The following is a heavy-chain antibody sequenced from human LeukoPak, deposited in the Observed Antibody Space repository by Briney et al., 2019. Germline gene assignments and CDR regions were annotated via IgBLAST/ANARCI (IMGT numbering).Heavy chain of an antibody. V-gene: IGHV3-53*01. D-gene: IGHD5-18*01. CDR1: GFTISSNY. CDR2: IYSGGST. CDR3: AQGYSYGQGFDY. Sequence: GGSLRLSCAASGFTISSNYMSWVRKAPGKGLEWVSVIYSGGSTYYAHSVKGRFTISRDNSKNTLYLQMNSLRAEHTAVYYCAQGYSYGQGFDYWGQGTLVTVSS. J-gene: IGHJ4*02.